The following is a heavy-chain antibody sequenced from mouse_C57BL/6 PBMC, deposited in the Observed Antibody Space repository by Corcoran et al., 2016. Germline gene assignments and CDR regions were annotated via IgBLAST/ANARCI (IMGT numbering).Heavy chain of an antibody. CDR1: VYAFSSYW. D-gene: IGHD4-1*01. J-gene: IGHJ2*01. CDR3: ARRELGPYYFDY. CDR2: IYPGDGDT. Sequence: QVQLQQSGAELVKPGASVKISCKASVYAFSSYWMNWVKQRPGKGLEWIGQIYPGDGDTNYNGKFKGKATLTADKSSSTAYMQLSSLTSEDSAVYFCARRELGPYYFDYWGQGTTLTVSS. V-gene: IGHV1-80*01.